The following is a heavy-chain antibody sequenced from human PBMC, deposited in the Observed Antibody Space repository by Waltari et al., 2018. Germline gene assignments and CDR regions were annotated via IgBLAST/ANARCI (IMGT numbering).Heavy chain of an antibody. V-gene: IGHV1-69*05. D-gene: IGHD1-20*01. CDR1: GVTFSSYA. Sequence: QVQLVQSGAEVKKPGSSVKVSCKASGVTFSSYAISWVRPAPGQGLEWMGGSIPIFGTANYAQKFQGRVTITTDESTSTAYMELSSLRSEDTAVYYCASYNWNDSGGWFDPWGQGTLVTVSS. CDR3: ASYNWNDSGGWFDP. J-gene: IGHJ5*02. CDR2: SIPIFGTA.